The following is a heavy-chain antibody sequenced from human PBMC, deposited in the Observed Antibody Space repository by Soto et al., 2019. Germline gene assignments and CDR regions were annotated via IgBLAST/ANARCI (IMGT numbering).Heavy chain of an antibody. CDR2: IIPIFGTA. J-gene: IGHJ4*02. Sequence: SVKVSCKASGGTFSSYAISWVRQAPGQGLEWMGGIIPIFGTANYAQKFQGRVTITADESTSTAYMELSSLRSEDTAVYYCAREQVPLYYYDSSGYLDYWGQGTLVTVSS. V-gene: IGHV1-69*13. D-gene: IGHD3-22*01. CDR3: AREQVPLYYYDSSGYLDY. CDR1: GGTFSSYA.